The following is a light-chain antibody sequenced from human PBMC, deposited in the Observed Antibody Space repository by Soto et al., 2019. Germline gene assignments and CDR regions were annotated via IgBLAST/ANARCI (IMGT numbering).Light chain of an antibody. J-gene: IGKJ4*01. Sequence: EIVLTQSPATLSLSPGERATLSCRASQSVGSYLAWYQQKPGQAPRLLIYDASNRATGIPARFSGSGSGTDFTLTSSSLAPEDLAFYYWQQRSYLWLTFGGGTKVEIK. CDR1: QSVGSY. CDR3: QQRSYLWLT. CDR2: DAS. V-gene: IGKV3-11*01.